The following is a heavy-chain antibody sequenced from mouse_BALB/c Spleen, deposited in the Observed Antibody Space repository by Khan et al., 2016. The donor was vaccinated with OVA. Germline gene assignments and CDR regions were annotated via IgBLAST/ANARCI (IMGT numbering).Heavy chain of an antibody. Sequence: IHLVQSGAELVKSGATVKLSCTASGLYIKDTYIHWLNQRPEQGLEWIGRFDPPNGNTKYDPKFQGKATITADTSSNTAYLQVTSLTSEDTAAYYCARVAGKWGQGTTVTVSS. V-gene: IGHV14-3*02. CDR2: FDPPNGNT. J-gene: IGHJ2*01. CDR1: GLYIKDTY. CDR3: ARVAGK.